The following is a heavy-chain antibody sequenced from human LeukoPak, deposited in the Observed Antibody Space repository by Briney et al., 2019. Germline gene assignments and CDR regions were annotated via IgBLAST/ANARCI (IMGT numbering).Heavy chain of an antibody. CDR1: GYTFTGYY. CDR3: ARNKVAGYRSGWYYWFDP. V-gene: IGHV1-2*02. CDR2: INPNSGGT. J-gene: IGHJ5*02. Sequence: ASVKVSCKASGYTFTGYYMHWVRQAPGQGLEWMGWINPNSGGTNYAQKFQGRVTMTRDTSISTAYMELSRLRSDDTAVYYCARNKVAGYRSGWYYWFDPWGQGTLVTVSS. D-gene: IGHD6-19*01.